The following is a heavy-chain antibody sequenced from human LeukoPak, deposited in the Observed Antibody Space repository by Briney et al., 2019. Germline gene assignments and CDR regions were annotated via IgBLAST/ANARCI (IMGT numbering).Heavy chain of an antibody. CDR1: RFTFSSYG. Sequence: PGGSLRLSCAASRFTFSSYGMHWVRQAPGKGLEWVAVIWHDGSNKYYVDSVKGRFTISRDNSKNTLYLQMNSLRAEDTAVYYCARGFIVGATGFDYWGQGTLVTVSS. CDR2: IWHDGSNK. CDR3: ARGFIVGATGFDY. J-gene: IGHJ4*02. D-gene: IGHD1-26*01. V-gene: IGHV3-33*01.